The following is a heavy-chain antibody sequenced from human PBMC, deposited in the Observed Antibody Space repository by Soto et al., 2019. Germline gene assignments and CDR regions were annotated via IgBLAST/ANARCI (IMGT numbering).Heavy chain of an antibody. D-gene: IGHD4-4*01. J-gene: IGHJ6*02. CDR3: ARVPTQEDGMDV. CDR1: GGTFSSYA. CDR2: IISIFGTA. V-gene: IGHV1-69*12. Sequence: QVQLVQSGAEVKKPGSSVKVSCKASGGTFSSYAISWVRQAPGQGLEWMGGIISIFGTANYAQKFQGRVTITAEESTSTAYMELSSLRSEDTAVYYCARVPTQEDGMDVWGQGTTVTVSS.